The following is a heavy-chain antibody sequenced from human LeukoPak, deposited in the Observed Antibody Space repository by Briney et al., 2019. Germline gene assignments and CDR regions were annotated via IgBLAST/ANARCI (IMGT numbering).Heavy chain of an antibody. CDR3: ARQQYSSSPDH. D-gene: IGHD6-6*01. V-gene: IGHV4-59*08. CDR2: IYYSGGT. Sequence: SETLSLTCTVSGGSISSYYWSWIRQPPGKGLEWIGYIYYSGGTNYNPSLKSRVTISVDTSKNQFSLKLSSVTAADTAVYYCARQQYSSSPDHWGQGTLVTVSS. CDR1: GGSISSYY. J-gene: IGHJ4*02.